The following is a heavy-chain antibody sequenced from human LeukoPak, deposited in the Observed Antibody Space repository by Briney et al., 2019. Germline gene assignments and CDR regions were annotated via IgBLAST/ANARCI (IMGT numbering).Heavy chain of an antibody. CDR3: AREEYSYGYPLDGMDV. D-gene: IGHD5-18*01. Sequence: ASVTVSCKASGYTFTGYYIHWVRQAPGQGLEWMGIINPSGGSTSYAQKFQGRVTMTRDTSTSTVYMELSSLRSEDTAVYYYAREEYSYGYPLDGMDVWGQGTTVTVSS. CDR2: INPSGGST. V-gene: IGHV1-46*01. J-gene: IGHJ6*02. CDR1: GYTFTGYY.